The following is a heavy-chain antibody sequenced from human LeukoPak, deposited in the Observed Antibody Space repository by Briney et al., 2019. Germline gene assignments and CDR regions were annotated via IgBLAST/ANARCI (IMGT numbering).Heavy chain of an antibody. J-gene: IGHJ4*02. V-gene: IGHV1-69*13. D-gene: IGHD3-22*01. CDR2: IIPIFGTA. CDR3: ARDHEKRNYYDSSGYE. Sequence: ASVKVSCKASGGTFSSYAISRVRQAPGQGLEWMGGIIPIFGTANYAQKFQGRVTITADESTSTAYMVLSSLRSEDTAVYYCARDHEKRNYYDSSGYEWGQGTLVTVSS. CDR1: GGTFSSYA.